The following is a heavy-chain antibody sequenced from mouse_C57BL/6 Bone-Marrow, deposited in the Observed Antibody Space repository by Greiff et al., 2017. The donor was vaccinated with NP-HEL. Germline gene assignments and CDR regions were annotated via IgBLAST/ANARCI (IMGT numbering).Heavy chain of an antibody. J-gene: IGHJ4*01. CDR3: ASDSSTGTGAMDY. D-gene: IGHD4-1*02. CDR2: VWGVGST. V-gene: IGHV2-6*01. CDR1: GFSLTSYG. Sequence: VKLVESGPGLVAPSQSLSITCTVSGFSLTSYGVDWVRQSPGKGLEWLGVVWGVGSTNYNSALKSRLSISKDNSKSQVFLKMNSLQTDDTAMYYCASDSSTGTGAMDYWGQGTSVTVSS.